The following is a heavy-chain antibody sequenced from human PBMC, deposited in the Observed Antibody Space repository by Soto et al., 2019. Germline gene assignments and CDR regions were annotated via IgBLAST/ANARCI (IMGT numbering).Heavy chain of an antibody. V-gene: IGHV4-4*02. CDR1: GVSITSNKW. CDR3: ARDDHLVIVPSSLGAMDV. D-gene: IGHD2-2*01. J-gene: IGHJ6*02. Sequence: QVQLQESGPGLVKPSETLSLTCTVYGVSITSNKWWSWVRQSPGKGLEWIGEIYHSGSTNYNPSLKCRVAISVDKSKNQFSLKLSSVTAADTAVYYCARDDHLVIVPSSLGAMDVWGQGTTVTVSS. CDR2: IYHSGST.